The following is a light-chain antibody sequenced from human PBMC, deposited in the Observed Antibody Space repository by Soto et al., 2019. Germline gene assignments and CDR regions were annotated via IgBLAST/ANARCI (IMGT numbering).Light chain of an antibody. J-gene: IGLJ1*01. CDR3: QLWVSSSHHFYA. V-gene: IGLV3-21*02. Sequence: SYDLTRPPSVSVAPGQTARITCWGDNIGSKSVHWYQQKPGQAPVLVVYNDRDRPSGTPERFSGSNSGNTATLTISRVEAGDEADYYCQLWVSSSHHFYAFGTGTKVTVL. CDR1: NIGSKS. CDR2: NDR.